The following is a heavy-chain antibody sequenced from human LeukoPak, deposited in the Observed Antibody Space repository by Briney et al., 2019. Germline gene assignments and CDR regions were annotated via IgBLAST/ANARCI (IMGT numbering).Heavy chain of an antibody. Sequence: GGSLRLSCAASGFTFSSYWMHWVRQAPGKGLVWVSRINSDGSSTNYADSVKGRFTISRDNAKKSVYLQMNSLRAEDTAVYYCARDGYYYDSSGKGPFDHWGQGTLVTVSS. CDR2: INSDGSST. J-gene: IGHJ4*02. CDR3: ARDGYYYDSSGKGPFDH. CDR1: GFTFSSYW. D-gene: IGHD3-22*01. V-gene: IGHV3-74*01.